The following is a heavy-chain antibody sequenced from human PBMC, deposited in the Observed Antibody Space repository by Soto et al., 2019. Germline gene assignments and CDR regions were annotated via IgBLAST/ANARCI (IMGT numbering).Heavy chain of an antibody. CDR2: ISYDGKVA. Sequence: QVQLVESGGGVVQPGRSLRLSCAASGFTFSSYGMHWVRQAPGKGLEWVTVISYDGKVAYYADSVKGRFTISRDNSKNTLYLQMNSRRTEDTAMYYCAKEGPITNWYFDYWGQGPLVTVSS. CDR1: GFTFSSYG. D-gene: IGHD1-1*01. CDR3: AKEGPITNWYFDY. V-gene: IGHV3-30*18. J-gene: IGHJ4*02.